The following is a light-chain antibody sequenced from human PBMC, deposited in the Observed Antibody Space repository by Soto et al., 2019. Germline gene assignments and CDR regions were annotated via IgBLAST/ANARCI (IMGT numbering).Light chain of an antibody. CDR2: DAS. CDR3: QQYVNLPYT. V-gene: IGKV1-33*01. Sequence: DIQMTQSPSSLSASVADRVTITCQASQDISDYLNWYQRKPGKAPKLLIYDASNLEPGVPSRFSGTGSGTDFTLTVSSLQPEDIATYFCQQYVNLPYTFGQGTTLEIK. J-gene: IGKJ2*01. CDR1: QDISDY.